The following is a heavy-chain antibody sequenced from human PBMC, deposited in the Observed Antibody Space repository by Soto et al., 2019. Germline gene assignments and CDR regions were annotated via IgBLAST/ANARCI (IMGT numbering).Heavy chain of an antibody. J-gene: IGHJ6*02. Sequence: QVRLQESGPGLVEPSGTLSLTCAVSGDSVSSSSCWSWVRQAPGKGLEWLGEIYHSGTFNYNPSLASRVSVSVDKSRIQLSLNLKSVTAADTAVYYCVRSVPAATWQYSGMDVWGQGTTVTVSS. CDR1: GDSVSSSSC. V-gene: IGHV4-4*02. CDR2: IYHSGTF. CDR3: VRSVPAATWQYSGMDV. D-gene: IGHD2-2*01.